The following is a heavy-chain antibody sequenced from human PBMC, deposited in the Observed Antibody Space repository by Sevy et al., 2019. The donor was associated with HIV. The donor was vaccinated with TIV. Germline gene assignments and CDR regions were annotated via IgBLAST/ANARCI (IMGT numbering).Heavy chain of an antibody. J-gene: IGHJ2*01. CDR2: IYYSGST. V-gene: IGHV4-61*01. CDR1: GGSVSSGSYY. Sequence: SETLSLTCTVSGGSVSSGSYYWSWIRQPPGKGLEWIGYIYYSGSTNYNPSLKSRVTISVDTSKNQFSLKLSSVTAADTAVYYCARVVAATIYCYFDLWGRGTLVTVSS. D-gene: IGHD2-15*01. CDR3: ARVVAATIYCYFDL.